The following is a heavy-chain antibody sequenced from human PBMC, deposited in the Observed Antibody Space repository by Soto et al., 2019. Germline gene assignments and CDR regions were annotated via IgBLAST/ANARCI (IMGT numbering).Heavy chain of an antibody. D-gene: IGHD3-3*01. J-gene: IGHJ5*02. CDR2: IYYSGST. V-gene: IGHV4-59*11. CDR1: GCSISRQY. Sequence: SETLSIACPVSGCSISRQYWSWLRQPPGKGLEWIGYIYYSGSTNYNPSLKSRVTISIDTSRNQFSLELRSVTAADTAVYYCARDVGLQYDTGYSDFWTGKNNWFDPWGQGTLVTVPS. CDR3: ARDVGLQYDTGYSDFWTGKNNWFDP.